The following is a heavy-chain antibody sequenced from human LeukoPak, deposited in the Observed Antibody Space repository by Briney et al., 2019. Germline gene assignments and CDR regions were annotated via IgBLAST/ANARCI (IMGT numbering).Heavy chain of an antibody. V-gene: IGHV3-20*04. Sequence: GGSLRLSCAASGFTFDDYGMSWVRQAPGKGLEWVSGINWNGGSTGYADSVKGRFTISRDNAKNSLYLQMNSLRAEDTALYYCARVGAVAGTRGAFDIWGQGTMVTVSS. D-gene: IGHD6-19*01. CDR1: GFTFDDYG. J-gene: IGHJ3*02. CDR3: ARVGAVAGTRGAFDI. CDR2: INWNGGST.